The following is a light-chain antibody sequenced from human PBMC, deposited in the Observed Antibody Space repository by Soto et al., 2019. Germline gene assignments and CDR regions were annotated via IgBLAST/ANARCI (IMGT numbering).Light chain of an antibody. CDR1: QSISSY. J-gene: IGKJ4*01. Sequence: DIQMTQSPSSLSASVGDRVTITCRASQSISSYLNWYQQKPGKAPKLLIYAASSLQSGVPSRFSGSGSGTDFTLTISSLQPEDFATYYCQQSYSTPPENTFGGGTMVEIK. CDR3: QQSYSTPPENT. V-gene: IGKV1-39*01. CDR2: AAS.